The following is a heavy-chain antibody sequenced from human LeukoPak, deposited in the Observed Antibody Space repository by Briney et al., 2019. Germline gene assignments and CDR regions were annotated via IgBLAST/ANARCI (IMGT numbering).Heavy chain of an antibody. CDR2: IKQDGSEK. J-gene: IGHJ4*02. D-gene: IGHD3-10*01. Sequence: PGGSLRLSCAASGFTFSSYWMSWVRQAPGKGLEWVANIKQDGSEKYYPDSVKGRFTISRDNAKNTLYLQMNKLRAEDTAIYYXXTDSYVSGSYYRLFYWGQGTLVTVSS. V-gene: IGHV3-7*01. CDR3: XTDSYVSGSYYRLFY. CDR1: GFTFSSYW.